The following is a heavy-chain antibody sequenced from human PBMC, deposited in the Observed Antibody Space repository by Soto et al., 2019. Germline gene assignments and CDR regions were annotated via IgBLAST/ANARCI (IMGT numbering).Heavy chain of an antibody. CDR3: AGEGDSMVRALDY. Sequence: QVQLVESGGGVVQPGRSLRLSCAASGFTFSSYAMHWVRQAPGKGLEWVAVISYDGSNKYYADSVKGRFTISRDNSKNTLYLQMNSLSAEDTAVYYCAGEGDSMVRALDYWGQGTLVTVSS. V-gene: IGHV3-30-3*01. CDR2: ISYDGSNK. CDR1: GFTFSSYA. D-gene: IGHD3-10*01. J-gene: IGHJ4*02.